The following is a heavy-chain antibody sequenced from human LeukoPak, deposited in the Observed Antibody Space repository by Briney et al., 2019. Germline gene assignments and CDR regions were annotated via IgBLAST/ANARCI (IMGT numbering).Heavy chain of an antibody. Sequence: ASVKVSCKASGYTFTGYYMHWVRQAPGQGLEWMGWINPNSGGTNYAQKFQGRVTMTRDTSISIAYMELSRLRSDDTAVYYCARVGYYDSSGYYGDWGQGTLVTVSS. J-gene: IGHJ4*02. D-gene: IGHD3-22*01. CDR3: ARVGYYDSSGYYGD. V-gene: IGHV1-2*02. CDR1: GYTFTGYY. CDR2: INPNSGGT.